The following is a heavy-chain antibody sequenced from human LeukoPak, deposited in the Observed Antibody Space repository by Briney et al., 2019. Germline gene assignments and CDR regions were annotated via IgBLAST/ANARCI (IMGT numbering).Heavy chain of an antibody. Sequence: GRSLRLSCAASGFTFRSYWMHWVRQAPGKGLVWVSRIKSDESSTYADSVKGRFTISRDNAKNMLYLQMSGLRAEDTAVYYCARDRGYTFDIWGQGTKVTVSS. J-gene: IGHJ3*02. CDR3: ARDRGYTFDI. CDR1: GFTFRSYW. CDR2: IKSDESST. D-gene: IGHD5-12*01. V-gene: IGHV3-74*01.